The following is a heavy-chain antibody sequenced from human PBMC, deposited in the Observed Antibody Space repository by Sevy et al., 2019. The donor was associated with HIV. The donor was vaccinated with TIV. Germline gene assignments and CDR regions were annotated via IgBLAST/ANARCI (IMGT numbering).Heavy chain of an antibody. CDR1: GFSFSKYW. CDR3: ARDPDILSVYPSHYFDY. V-gene: IGHV3-7*01. Sequence: GGSLRLSCAASGFSFSKYWMSWVRQAPGKGLEWVANIKEDGSQKNYLESVKGRFTISRDNAKNLLYLQMNNLRADDTAVYYCARDPDILSVYPSHYFDYWGQGTLVTVSS. D-gene: IGHD3-9*01. CDR2: IKEDGSQK. J-gene: IGHJ4*02.